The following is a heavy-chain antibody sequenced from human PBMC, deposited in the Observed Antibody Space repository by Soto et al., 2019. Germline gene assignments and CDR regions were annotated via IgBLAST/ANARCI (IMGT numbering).Heavy chain of an antibody. CDR2: ISSSSSTI. D-gene: IGHD3-10*01. CDR1: GFTFSSYS. Sequence: EVQLVESGGGLVQPGGSLRLSCAASGFTFSSYSMNWVRQAPGKGLEWVSYISSSSSTIYYADSVKGRFTISRDNAKNSLYLQMNSLRAEDTAVYYCARDSRGGELDYWGQGTLVTVSS. CDR3: ARDSRGGELDY. J-gene: IGHJ4*02. V-gene: IGHV3-48*01.